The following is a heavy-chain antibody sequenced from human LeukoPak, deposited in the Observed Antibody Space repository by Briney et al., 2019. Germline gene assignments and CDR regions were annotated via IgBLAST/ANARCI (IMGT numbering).Heavy chain of an antibody. D-gene: IGHD6-19*01. CDR1: GGSIRSGNHY. CDR2: FYSSGTT. Sequence: KPSETLSLTCTVSGGSIRSGNHYWSWIRQPAGKGLELIGRFYSSGTTNYDPTLKSRATISADTSRNEIYLRLSSVTAADTAVYYCANSQSSSSGFDYWGQGTLVTVSS. J-gene: IGHJ4*02. V-gene: IGHV4-61*02. CDR3: ANSQSSSSGFDY.